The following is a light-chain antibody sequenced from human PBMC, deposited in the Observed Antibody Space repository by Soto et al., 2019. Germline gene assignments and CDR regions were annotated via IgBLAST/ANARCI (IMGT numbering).Light chain of an antibody. CDR1: RSVGNM. CDR3: QQYGSSPWT. Sequence: EILMTQSPATLSVSPGETVSFSCRASRSVGNMLAWYQHKPGQAPRLLISGASSRATGIPDRFSGSGSGTDFTLTISRLEPEDFAAYYCQQYGSSPWTFGQGTKVDI. CDR2: GAS. J-gene: IGKJ1*01. V-gene: IGKV3-20*01.